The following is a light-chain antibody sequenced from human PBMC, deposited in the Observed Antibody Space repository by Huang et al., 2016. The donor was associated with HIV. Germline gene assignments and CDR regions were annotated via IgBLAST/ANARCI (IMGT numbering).Light chain of an antibody. CDR3: QQYNNWPRT. Sequence: EIVMTQSPATLSVSPGERATLSCRAGQSVSSNLAWYQQKPGQAPRRLIYGATTRATDSPARFSGSGSGTEFTLTISSLQSEDFAVYYCQQYNNWPRTFGQGTKVDIK. CDR2: GAT. J-gene: IGKJ1*01. CDR1: QSVSSN. V-gene: IGKV3-15*01.